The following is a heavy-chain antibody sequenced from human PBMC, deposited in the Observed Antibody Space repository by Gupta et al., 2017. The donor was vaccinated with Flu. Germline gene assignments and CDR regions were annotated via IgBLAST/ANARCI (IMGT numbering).Heavy chain of an antibody. Sequence: QLQLQESGPGLVKPSETLSLTCTVSGGSISSSHYNWGWIRQPPGKGLDGMGSIYYTGSTYYSPSLKSRVTLSVDRSKTQFSLKLNSVTATDTAVYYCARGSYYYEKYFGPWGQGTLVTVSS. CDR3: ARGSYYYEKYFGP. CDR1: GGSISSSHYN. J-gene: IGHJ5*02. V-gene: IGHV4-39*01. D-gene: IGHD3-22*01. CDR2: IYYTGST.